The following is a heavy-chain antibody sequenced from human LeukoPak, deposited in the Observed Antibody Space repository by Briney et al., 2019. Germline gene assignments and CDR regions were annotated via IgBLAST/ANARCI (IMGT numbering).Heavy chain of an antibody. CDR1: GFAFSSYG. D-gene: IGHD2-2*01. V-gene: IGHV3-33*01. CDR2: IWYDGSNK. Sequence: PGRSLRLSCAASGFAFSSYGMHWVRQAPGKGLEWVAVIWYDGSNKYYADSVKGRFTISRDNSKNTLYLQMNSLRADDTAVYYCAREGLSYCSSTSCPPDAFDIWGQGTMVTVSS. CDR3: AREGLSYCSSTSCPPDAFDI. J-gene: IGHJ3*02.